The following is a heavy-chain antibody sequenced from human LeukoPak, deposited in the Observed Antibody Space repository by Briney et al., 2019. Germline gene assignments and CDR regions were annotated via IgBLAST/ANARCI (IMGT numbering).Heavy chain of an antibody. Sequence: SETLSLTCTVSGGSISSGGYYWSWIRQHPGEALEWIGYISTGGNTYYNPSLKSRVIVSVDTSKNQFSLKLSSVTAADTAVYYCARDQWLLRGGDHDAFDIWGQGTMVTVSS. CDR1: GGSISSGGYY. V-gene: IGHV4-31*03. J-gene: IGHJ3*02. CDR2: ISTGGNT. CDR3: ARDQWLLRGGDHDAFDI. D-gene: IGHD6-19*01.